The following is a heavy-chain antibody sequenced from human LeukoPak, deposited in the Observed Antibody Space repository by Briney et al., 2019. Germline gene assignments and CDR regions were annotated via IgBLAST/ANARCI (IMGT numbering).Heavy chain of an antibody. J-gene: IGHJ4*02. D-gene: IGHD6-13*01. Sequence: PGGSLRLSCSASGLTFSSYAMHWVRQAPGKGLEYVSGISSNGGSTYYADSVKGRFTTSRDNSKNTADLQMSSLRAEDTAVYYCLSRHQMVRVDYWGQGTLVTVPS. V-gene: IGHV3-64D*09. CDR2: ISSNGGST. CDR3: LSRHQMVRVDY. CDR1: GLTFSSYA.